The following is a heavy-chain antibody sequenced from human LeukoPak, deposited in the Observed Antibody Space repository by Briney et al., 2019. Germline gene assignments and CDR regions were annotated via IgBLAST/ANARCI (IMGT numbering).Heavy chain of an antibody. V-gene: IGHV1-69*06. CDR3: AKSISSGLAATAVGAQFDY. CDR2: IIPISGTT. CDR1: GGTLNSYV. Sequence: ASVKVSCKASGGTLNSYVISWVRQAPGQGLEWMGGIIPISGTTNYAQKFQGRVTITADKSTSTAYMELSSLRSEDTAVYYCAKSISSGLAATAVGAQFDYWGQGTLVTVSS. J-gene: IGHJ4*02. D-gene: IGHD1-26*01.